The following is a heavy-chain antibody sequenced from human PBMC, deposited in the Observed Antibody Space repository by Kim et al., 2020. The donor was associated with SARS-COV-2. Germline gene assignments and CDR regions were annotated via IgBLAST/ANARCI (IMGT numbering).Heavy chain of an antibody. CDR3: ARDKSGAYYDFWSGYYSPSYYYGMDV. V-gene: IGHV4-31*03. J-gene: IGHJ6*02. CDR1: GGSISSGGYY. Sequence: SETLSLTCTVSGGSISSGGYYWSWIRQHPGKGLEWIGYIYYSGSTYYNPSLKSRVTISVDTSKNQFSLKLSSVTAADTAVYYCARDKSGAYYDFWSGYYSPSYYYGMDVWGQGTTVTVSS. D-gene: IGHD3-3*01. CDR2: IYYSGST.